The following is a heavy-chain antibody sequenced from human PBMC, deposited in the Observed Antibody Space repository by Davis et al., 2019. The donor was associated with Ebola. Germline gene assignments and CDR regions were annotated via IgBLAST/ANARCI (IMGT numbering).Heavy chain of an antibody. CDR1: GFSVSDKY. CDR3: ARGIGKMDTSSSGS. D-gene: IGHD6-6*01. CDR2: ISGSGGRT. V-gene: IGHV3-23*01. Sequence: PGGSLRLSCAASGFSVSDKYMSWVRQAPGKGLEWVSGISGSGGRTYYADSVKGRFTISRDNSKNTLYLQMDSLRAEDTAVYYCARGIGKMDTSSSGSWGQGTLVTVSS. J-gene: IGHJ5*02.